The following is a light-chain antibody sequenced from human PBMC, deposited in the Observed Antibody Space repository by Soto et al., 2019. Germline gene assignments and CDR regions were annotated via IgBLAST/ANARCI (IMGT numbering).Light chain of an antibody. CDR1: QISSNW. Sequence: DIPMTPSPSTLPASVEDRVTIPCRSSQISSNWLAWYQQKPGTAPKVLIYDASKWQSGVPARFSGSGSGTEFTLTISSLQPDDFATYYCQQYNSYSEAFGQGTKVDIK. CDR3: QQYNSYSEA. J-gene: IGKJ1*01. V-gene: IGKV1-5*01. CDR2: DAS.